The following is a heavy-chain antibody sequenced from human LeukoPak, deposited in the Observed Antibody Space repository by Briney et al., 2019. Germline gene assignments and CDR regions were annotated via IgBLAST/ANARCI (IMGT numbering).Heavy chain of an antibody. CDR3: ARGTLGSGRVPRNWFDP. V-gene: IGHV3-11*01. CDR2: ISSSGSTI. Sequence: PGGSLRLSCAASGFTFSDYYMSWIRQAPGKGLEWVSHISSSGSTIYYADSAKGRFTISRDNAKNSLYLQMNSLRAEDTAVYYCARGTLGSGRVPRNWFDPWGQGTLVTVSS. D-gene: IGHD3-10*01. CDR1: GFTFSDYY. J-gene: IGHJ5*02.